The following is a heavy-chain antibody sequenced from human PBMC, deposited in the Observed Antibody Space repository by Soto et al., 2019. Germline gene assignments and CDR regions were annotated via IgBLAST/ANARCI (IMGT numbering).Heavy chain of an antibody. CDR2: TYHSGNP. CDR3: ARHAVHSSGFTVY. Sequence: SETLSLTCDVSGDTISTGCYTWAWIRQPPGKALEWIGHTYHSGNPYYNPSLKSRVIISVDRSKNQFSLKLSSVTAADTAVYYCARHAVHSSGFTVYWGQGTLVTVSS. CDR1: GDTISTGCYT. V-gene: IGHV4-30-2*01. J-gene: IGHJ4*02. D-gene: IGHD6-19*01.